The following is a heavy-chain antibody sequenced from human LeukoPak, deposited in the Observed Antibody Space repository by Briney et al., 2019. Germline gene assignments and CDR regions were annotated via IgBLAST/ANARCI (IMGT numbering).Heavy chain of an antibody. D-gene: IGHD1-26*01. CDR1: GFTFSSYS. J-gene: IGHJ4*02. Sequence: GGSLRLSCAASGFTFSSYSMNWVRQAPGKGLEWVSSISSSSDYMYYADSVKGRFTISRDNAKNSLFLQMNSLRAEDTAVYYCARGRVVGGTYFDYWGQGTLVTVSS. CDR3: ARGRVVGGTYFDY. CDR2: ISSSSDYM. V-gene: IGHV3-21*01.